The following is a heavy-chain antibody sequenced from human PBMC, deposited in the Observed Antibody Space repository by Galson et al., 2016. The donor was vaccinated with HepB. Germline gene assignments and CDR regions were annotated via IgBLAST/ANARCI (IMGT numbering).Heavy chain of an antibody. D-gene: IGHD6-13*01. CDR3: AGFYTGTWSFDY. CDR1: GVSITTYY. V-gene: IGHV4-59*13. J-gene: IGHJ4*02. CDR2: NRYTGSA. Sequence: ETLSLTCTVSGVSITTYYWSWIRQAPGKGLEWIGYNRYTGSAKYNPSLGGRVTISVDTSRRQNSLNLTSVTAADTAVYYCAGFYTGTWSFDYWGQGVWSPSPQ.